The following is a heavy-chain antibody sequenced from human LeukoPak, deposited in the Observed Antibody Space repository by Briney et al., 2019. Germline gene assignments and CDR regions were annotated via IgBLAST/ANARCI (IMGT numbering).Heavy chain of an antibody. CDR2: INHSGST. Sequence: SETLSLTCAVYGGSFSDYYWNWIRQPPGKGLEWIEEINHSGSTNYNPSLKSRVTISVDTSKNQFSLRLTSVTAADTAVYYCARRRFARPYWYFDLWGRGTLVTVSS. CDR1: GGSFSDYY. CDR3: ARRRFARPYWYFDL. V-gene: IGHV4-34*01. J-gene: IGHJ2*01.